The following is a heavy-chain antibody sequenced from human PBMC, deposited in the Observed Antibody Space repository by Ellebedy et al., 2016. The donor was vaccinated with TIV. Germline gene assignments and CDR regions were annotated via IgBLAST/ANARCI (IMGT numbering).Heavy chain of an antibody. V-gene: IGHV4-39*01. CDR2: VYFSGST. CDR1: GGSISSFSYF. Sequence: MPSETLSLTCTVSGGSISSFSYFRGWVRQPPGKGLEWIGSVYFSGSTYYNPSLTSRVTTSVDSSKNQFSLKLSSVTAADTAVYYCAWGGCSGNSCHSRLVSYGMYVWGQGTTVTVSS. D-gene: IGHD2-2*01. J-gene: IGHJ6*02. CDR3: AWGGCSGNSCHSRLVSYGMYV.